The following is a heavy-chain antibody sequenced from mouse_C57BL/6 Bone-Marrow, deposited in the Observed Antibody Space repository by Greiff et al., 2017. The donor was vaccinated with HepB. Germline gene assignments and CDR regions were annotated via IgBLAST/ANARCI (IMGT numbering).Heavy chain of an antibody. J-gene: IGHJ3*01. D-gene: IGHD3-2*02. CDR2: IYPGSGST. V-gene: IGHV1-55*01. CDR1: GYTFTSYW. Sequence: QVQLQQPGAELVKPGASVKMSCKASGYTFTSYWITWVKQRPGQGLEWIGDIYPGSGSTNYNEKFKSKATLTVDTSSSTAYMQLSSLTSEDSAVYYCARCLSRQLRHSFAYWGQGTLVTVSA. CDR3: ARCLSRQLRHSFAY.